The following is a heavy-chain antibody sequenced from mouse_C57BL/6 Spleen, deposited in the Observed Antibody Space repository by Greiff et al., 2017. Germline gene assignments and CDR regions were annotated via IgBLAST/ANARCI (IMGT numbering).Heavy chain of an antibody. D-gene: IGHD1-1*01. CDR1: GFTFSSYG. CDR3: ARQRDYYGSSHYAMDY. CDR2: ISSGGSYT. J-gene: IGHJ4*01. V-gene: IGHV5-6*01. Sequence: EVQGVESGGDLVKPGGSLKLSCAASGFTFSSYGMSWVRQTPDKRLEWVATISSGGSYTYYPDSVKGRFTISRDNAKNTLYLQMSSLKSEDTAMYYCARQRDYYGSSHYAMDYWGQGTSVTVSS.